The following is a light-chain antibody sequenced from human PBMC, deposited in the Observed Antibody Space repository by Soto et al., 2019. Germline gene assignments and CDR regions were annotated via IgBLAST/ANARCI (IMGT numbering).Light chain of an antibody. V-gene: IGKV2-30*01. CDR1: QGLASREGNTY. CDR2: KVS. J-gene: IGKJ2*01. CDR3: MQGTHWPYT. Sequence: DAVLTQSPLSLPVTLGQPATISCRSSQGLASREGNTYLNWFQQRPGQSPRRLIYKVSNRDSGVPDKFSGTGSGTDFTLKISRVEAEDFGVYYRMQGTHWPYTFGQGTKLEIK.